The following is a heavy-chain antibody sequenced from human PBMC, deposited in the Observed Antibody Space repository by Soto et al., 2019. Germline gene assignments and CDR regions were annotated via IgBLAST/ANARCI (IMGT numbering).Heavy chain of an antibody. CDR2: ITDSGGRT. CDR1: GFTFASHA. Sequence: PGGSLRLSCAASGFTFASHAMNWVRQAPGKGLQWVSTITDSGGRTYYADSVKGRFTISRDNSKNTLSLQMNNLRAEDTAIYYCAKDLGSSSPNWFDPWGPGTLVTV. V-gene: IGHV3-23*01. J-gene: IGHJ5*02. CDR3: AKDLGSSSPNWFDP. D-gene: IGHD6-6*01.